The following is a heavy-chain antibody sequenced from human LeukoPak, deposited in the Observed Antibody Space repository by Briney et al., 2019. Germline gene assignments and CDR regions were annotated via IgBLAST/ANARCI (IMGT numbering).Heavy chain of an antibody. J-gene: IGHJ3*02. CDR3: ARVRDGYNDAYDI. CDR1: GFTFSSYW. V-gene: IGHV3-7*01. Sequence: GGSLRLSCAASGFTFSSYWMSWVRQAPGKGLEWVANIKQDGSEKYYVDSVKGRFTISRDNAKNSLYLQMNSLRAEDTAVYYCARVRDGYNDAYDIWGRGTMVTVSS. CDR2: IKQDGSEK. D-gene: IGHD5-24*01.